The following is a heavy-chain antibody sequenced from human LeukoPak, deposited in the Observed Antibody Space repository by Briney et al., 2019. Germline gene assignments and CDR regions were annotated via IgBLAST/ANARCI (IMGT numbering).Heavy chain of an antibody. CDR2: INPNSGGT. J-gene: IGHJ6*03. D-gene: IGHD5-12*01. CDR3: ARGRSGYDSARGDNYYYMDV. V-gene: IGHV1-2*02. Sequence: ASVKVSCKASGYSFINYYMHWVRQAPGQGLEWMGWINPNSGGTNYAQKFQGRVTMTRDTSISTAYMDLSGLRSDDTAVYYCARGRSGYDSARGDNYYYMDVWGKGTTVTVSS. CDR1: GYSFINYY.